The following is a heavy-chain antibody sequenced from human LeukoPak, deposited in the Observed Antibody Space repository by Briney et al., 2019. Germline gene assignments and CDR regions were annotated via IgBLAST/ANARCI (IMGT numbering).Heavy chain of an antibody. Sequence: SETLSLTCTVSGASISAFHWTWFRQPAGKGLEWIGLIYSSGSTLFNPSLKSRVAMSVDLAKNQLSLKLTPVTAADTAMYYCARKDGDYWGRGNLVTVSS. CDR3: ARKDGDY. CDR1: GASISAFH. V-gene: IGHV4-4*07. CDR2: IYSSGST. J-gene: IGHJ4*02.